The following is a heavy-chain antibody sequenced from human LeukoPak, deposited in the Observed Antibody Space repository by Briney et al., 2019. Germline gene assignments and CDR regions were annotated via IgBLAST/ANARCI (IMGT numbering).Heavy chain of an antibody. CDR1: GFTFRSYS. Sequence: PGGSLRLSCAASGFTFRSYSMNWVRQAPGKGLEWVAFIRYDGSNKYYADSVKGRFTISRDNSKNTLYLQMNSLRAEDTAVYYCAKDLQQLVPSHYYYYMDVWGKGTTVTVSS. V-gene: IGHV3-30*02. J-gene: IGHJ6*03. CDR3: AKDLQQLVPSHYYYYMDV. D-gene: IGHD6-13*01. CDR2: IRYDGSNK.